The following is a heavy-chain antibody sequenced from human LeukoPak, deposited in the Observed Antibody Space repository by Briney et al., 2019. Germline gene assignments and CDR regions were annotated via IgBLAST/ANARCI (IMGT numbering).Heavy chain of an antibody. J-gene: IGHJ4*02. Sequence: PSETLSLTCTVSGGSISSYYWSWIRQPPGKGLEWIGYIYYSGSTNYNPSLKSRVTISVDTSKNQFSLKLSSVTAADTAVYYCARDRRGYGDYFDYWGQGTLVTVSS. CDR1: GGSISSYY. CDR3: ARDRRGYGDYFDY. V-gene: IGHV4-59*01. D-gene: IGHD4-17*01. CDR2: IYYSGST.